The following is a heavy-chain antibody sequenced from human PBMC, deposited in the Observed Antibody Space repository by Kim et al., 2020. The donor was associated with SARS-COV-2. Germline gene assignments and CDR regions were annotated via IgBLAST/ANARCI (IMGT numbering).Heavy chain of an antibody. Sequence: SETLSLTCTVSGGSLSSSSYYWGWIRQPPGKGLEWIGTAYYIGNTYYNPSLKSRVTISVDTSKNQFSLKLGSVTAADTAVYYCARHQRYSMGWYV. D-gene: IGHD6-13*01. CDR2: AYYIGNT. V-gene: IGHV4-39*01. CDR1: GGSLSSSSYY. CDR3: ARHQRYSMGWYV. J-gene: IGHJ2*01.